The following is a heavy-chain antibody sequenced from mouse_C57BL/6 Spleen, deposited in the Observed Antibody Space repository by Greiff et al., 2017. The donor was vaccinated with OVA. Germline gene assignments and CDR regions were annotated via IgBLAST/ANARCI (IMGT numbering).Heavy chain of an antibody. D-gene: IGHD2-3*01. CDR3: TRGGRWLLGAMYY. V-gene: IGHV1-53*01. Sequence: QVQLQQSGTELVKPGASVKLSCKASGYTFTSYWMHWVKQRPGQGFQWIGNINPSNGGNNYNEKFKSKATLTVDKSSSRAYMQLSSLTSEDSAVFYCTRGGRWLLGAMYYWGQGTSVTGSS. J-gene: IGHJ4*01. CDR1: GYTFTSYW. CDR2: INPSNGGN.